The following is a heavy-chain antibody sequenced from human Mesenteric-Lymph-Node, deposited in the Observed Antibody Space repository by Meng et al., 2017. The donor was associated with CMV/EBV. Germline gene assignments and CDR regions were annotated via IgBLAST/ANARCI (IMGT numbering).Heavy chain of an antibody. CDR3: ARDSSSYYYFYYGMDV. D-gene: IGHD6-6*01. CDR2: ISAYNGNA. Sequence: ASVKVSCKASGYTFTNYGISWVRQAPGQGLEWMGWISAYNGNAEYAQKFQGRVTMTTDTSTSTAYMELRSLRSDDTAVYYCARDSSSYYYFYYGMDVWGQGTTVTVSS. J-gene: IGHJ6*02. CDR1: GYTFTNYG. V-gene: IGHV1-18*01.